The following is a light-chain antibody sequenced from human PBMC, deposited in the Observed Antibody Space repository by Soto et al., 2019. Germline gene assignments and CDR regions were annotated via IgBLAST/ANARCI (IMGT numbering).Light chain of an antibody. CDR1: QSVDSN. V-gene: IGKV3D-15*01. Sequence: DIVMTQSPATLSVSPGAGATLSCRASQSVDSNLAWYQQKPGQTPRLLIYGASTRPADIPARCGGRGAATEFTPTSIRLQSEVAALYYCQQYNDWPLTFGGGTKVEIK. CDR3: QQYNDWPLT. CDR2: GAS. J-gene: IGKJ4*01.